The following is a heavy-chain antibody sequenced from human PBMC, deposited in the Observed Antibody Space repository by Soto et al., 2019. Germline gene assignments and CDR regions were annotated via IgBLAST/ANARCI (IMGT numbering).Heavy chain of an antibody. CDR2: SSGSGGST. D-gene: IGHD2-2*01. CDR3: ANADCSSTSCSGFYGMDV. V-gene: IGHV3-23*01. Sequence: GGSLRLSCAASGFTFTSYAMSWVRQAPGKGLEWVSASSGSGGSTYYADSVKGRFTISRDNSKNTLYLQMNSLRAEDTAVYYCANADCSSTSCSGFYGMDVWGQGTTVTVSS. J-gene: IGHJ6*02. CDR1: GFTFTSYA.